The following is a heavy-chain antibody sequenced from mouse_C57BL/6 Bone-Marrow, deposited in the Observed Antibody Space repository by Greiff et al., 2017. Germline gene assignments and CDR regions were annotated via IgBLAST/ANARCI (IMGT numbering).Heavy chain of an antibody. J-gene: IGHJ2*01. V-gene: IGHV1-54*01. D-gene: IGHD2-1*01. CDR2: INPGSGGT. CDR3: ARGWGNFYFGY. CDR1: GYAFTNYL. Sequence: QVQLKESGAELVRPGTSVKVSCKASGYAFTNYLIEWVKQRPGQGLEWIGVINPGSGGTNYNEKFKGKATLTADKSSSTAYLQLSSLTSEVSAVYFCARGWGNFYFGYWGQGTTLTGSS.